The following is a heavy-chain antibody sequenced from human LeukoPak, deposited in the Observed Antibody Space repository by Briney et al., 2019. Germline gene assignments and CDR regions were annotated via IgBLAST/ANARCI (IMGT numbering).Heavy chain of an antibody. CDR1: GGTFSSYA. CDR3: ARGAYDSSGYTDY. D-gene: IGHD3-22*01. CDR2: IIPIFGTA. J-gene: IGHJ4*02. V-gene: IGHV1-69*05. Sequence: ASVKVSCKASGGTFSSYAISWVRQAPGQGLEWMGGIIPIFGTANYAQKFQGRVTITTDESTSTAYMELSSLRSEDTAVYYCARGAYDSSGYTDYWAREPWSPSPQ.